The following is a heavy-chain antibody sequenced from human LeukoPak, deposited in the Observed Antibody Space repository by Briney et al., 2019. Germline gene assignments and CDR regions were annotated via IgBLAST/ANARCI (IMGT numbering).Heavy chain of an antibody. Sequence: ASVKVSCKASGYTFTSYGISWVRQAPGQGLEWMGWISAYNGNTNYAQKLQGRVTMTTDTSTSTAYMELRSLRSDDTAVYYCARVRVDYDILTAYYYYYGMDVWGQGTTVTVSS. CDR2: ISAYNGNT. CDR1: GYTFTSYG. CDR3: ARVRVDYDILTAYYYYYGMDV. D-gene: IGHD3-9*01. V-gene: IGHV1-18*01. J-gene: IGHJ6*02.